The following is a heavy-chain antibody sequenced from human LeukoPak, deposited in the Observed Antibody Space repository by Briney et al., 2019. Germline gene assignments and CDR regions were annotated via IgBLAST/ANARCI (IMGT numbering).Heavy chain of an antibody. CDR3: ARQLPLTHYYYYGMDV. V-gene: IGHV4-59*08. D-gene: IGHD1-14*01. CDR1: GGSISSYY. Sequence: ASETLSLTCTVPGGSISSYYWSWIRQPPGKGLEWIGYIYYSGSTNYDPSLKSRVTISVDTSKNQFSLKLSSVTAADTAVYYCARQLPLTHYYYYGMDVWGQGTTVTVSS. J-gene: IGHJ6*02. CDR2: IYYSGST.